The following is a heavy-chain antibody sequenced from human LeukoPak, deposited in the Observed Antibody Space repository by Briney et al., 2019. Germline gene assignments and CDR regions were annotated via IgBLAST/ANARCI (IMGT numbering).Heavy chain of an antibody. J-gene: IGHJ5*02. CDR2: INPNSGGT. Sequence: ASVKVSCKASGYTFTGYYMHWVRQAPGQGLEWMGRINPNSGGTNYAQKFQGRVTMTRDTPISTAYMELSRLRSDDTAVYYCARVARGIGVATIRWFDPWRQGTLVTVSS. V-gene: IGHV1-2*06. D-gene: IGHD5-12*01. CDR1: GYTFTGYY. CDR3: ARVARGIGVATIRWFDP.